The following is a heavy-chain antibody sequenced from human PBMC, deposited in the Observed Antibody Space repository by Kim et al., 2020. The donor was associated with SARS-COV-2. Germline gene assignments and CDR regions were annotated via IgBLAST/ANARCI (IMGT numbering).Heavy chain of an antibody. CDR1: GYTFTSYY. V-gene: IGHV1-46*01. CDR3: ARWRPASIVVVPAAKGWFDP. CDR2: INPSGGST. Sequence: ASVKVSCKASGYTFTSYYMHWVRQAPGQGLEWMGIINPSGGSTSYAQKFQGRVTMTRDTSTSTVYMELSSLRSEDTAVYYCARWRPASIVVVPAAKGWFDPWGQGTLVTVSS. J-gene: IGHJ5*02. D-gene: IGHD2-2*01.